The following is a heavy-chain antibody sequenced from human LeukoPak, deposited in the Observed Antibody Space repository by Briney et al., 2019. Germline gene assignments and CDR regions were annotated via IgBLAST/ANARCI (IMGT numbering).Heavy chain of an antibody. Sequence: TGGSLRLSCAASGFTFSSYEMNWVRQAPGKGLEWVSYISSSGSTIYYADSVKGRFTISRDNAKNSLYLQMNSLRAEDTAVYYCARDSQYSSGHGLKYYYYGMDVWGQGTTVTVSS. CDR2: ISSSGSTI. CDR1: GFTFSSYE. D-gene: IGHD6-19*01. CDR3: ARDSQYSSGHGLKYYYYGMDV. V-gene: IGHV3-48*03. J-gene: IGHJ6*02.